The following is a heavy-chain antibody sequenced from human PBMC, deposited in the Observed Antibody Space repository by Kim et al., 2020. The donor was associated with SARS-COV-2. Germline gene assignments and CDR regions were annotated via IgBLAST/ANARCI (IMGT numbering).Heavy chain of an antibody. Sequence: YSASVKGRFTISRENAKNSFYLQISSLGAGDTAIYYCARESHGSGTKAYDVWGQGTMVTVSS. V-gene: IGHV3-13*01. J-gene: IGHJ3*01. D-gene: IGHD3-10*01. CDR3: ARESHGSGTKAYDV.